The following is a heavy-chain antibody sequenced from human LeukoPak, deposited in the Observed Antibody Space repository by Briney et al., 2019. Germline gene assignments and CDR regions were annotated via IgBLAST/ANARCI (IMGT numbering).Heavy chain of an antibody. D-gene: IGHD6-19*01. CDR1: GFTFDDYG. CDR2: INWNGGST. J-gene: IGHJ4*02. CDR3: ARESDSSGWPYFDY. Sequence: PGGSLGLSCAASGFTFDDYGMSWVRQAPGKGLEWVSGINWNGGSTGYADSVKGRFTISRDNAKNSLYLQMNSLRAEDTALYYCARESDSSGWPYFDYWGQGTLVTVSP. V-gene: IGHV3-20*04.